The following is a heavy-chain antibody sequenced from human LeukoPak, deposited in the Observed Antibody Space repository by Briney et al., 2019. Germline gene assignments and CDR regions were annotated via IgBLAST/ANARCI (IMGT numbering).Heavy chain of an antibody. Sequence: KPSETLSLTCTVSGGSISSYYWSWIRQPPGKGLEWIGFIYYTGSTNYNPSLKSRVTISVDTSKNQFSPKLTSVTAADTAVYYCARSTYTDNYAHWFDPWGQGTLVTVSS. CDR3: ARSTYTDNYAHWFDP. V-gene: IGHV4-59*01. D-gene: IGHD5-24*01. CDR2: IYYTGST. CDR1: GGSISSYY. J-gene: IGHJ5*02.